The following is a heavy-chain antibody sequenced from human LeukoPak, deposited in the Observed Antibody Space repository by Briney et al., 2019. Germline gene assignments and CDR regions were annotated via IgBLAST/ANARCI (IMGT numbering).Heavy chain of an antibody. D-gene: IGHD6-19*01. CDR1: GYTFTGYY. J-gene: IGHJ4*02. CDR2: INPNSGGT. Sequence: ASVKVSCTASGYTFTGYYMHWVRQAPGQGLEWIGWINPNSGGTNYAQKFQGRVTMTRDTSISTAYMELSRLRSDDTAVYYCARSGDNGQWLVYDYWGQGTLVTVSS. V-gene: IGHV1-2*02. CDR3: ARSGDNGQWLVYDY.